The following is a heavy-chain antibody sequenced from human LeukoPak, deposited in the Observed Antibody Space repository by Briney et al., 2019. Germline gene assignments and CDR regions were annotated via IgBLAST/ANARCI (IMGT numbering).Heavy chain of an antibody. D-gene: IGHD2-15*01. Sequence: SATLSLTCAASGVAFSNYFWTWIRHGPGMGLMRLAEINASGSTNSNSSLGSRVAISLDTTRTHFSMRLTSMTAAATVVYYDARGQYGSTTTCNAARMYFYFWGQGTLVTVSS. V-gene: IGHV4-34*01. CDR3: ARGQYGSTTTCNAARMYFYF. J-gene: IGHJ4*02. CDR1: GVAFSNYF. CDR2: INASGST.